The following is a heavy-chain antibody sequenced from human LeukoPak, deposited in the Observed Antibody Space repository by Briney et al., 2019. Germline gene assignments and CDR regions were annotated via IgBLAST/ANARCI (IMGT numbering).Heavy chain of an antibody. CDR2: INPSGGST. CDR3: ARELVNCSGGSCYGDYFDY. V-gene: IGHV1-46*01. J-gene: IGHJ4*02. CDR1: GYTFTGYY. Sequence: GASVKVSCKASGYTFTGYYMHWVRQAPGQGLEWMGIINPSGGSTSYAQKFQGRVTMTRDTSTSTVYMELSSLRSEDTAVYYCARELVNCSGGSCYGDYFDYWGQGTLVTVSS. D-gene: IGHD2-15*01.